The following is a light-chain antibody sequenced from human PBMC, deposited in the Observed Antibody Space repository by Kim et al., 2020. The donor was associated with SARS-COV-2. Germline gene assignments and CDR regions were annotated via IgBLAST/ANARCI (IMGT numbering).Light chain of an antibody. Sequence: DIVLTQSPDSLAVSLGERATINCKSSQSVLYSSNNRNYLAWYQQKPGQPPKLLIYWASTRESGVPDRFSGSGSGTDFTLTISSLQAEDVALYYCQQYYSTCTFGQGTKVDIK. CDR1: QSVLYSSNNRNY. CDR3: QQYYSTCT. CDR2: WAS. V-gene: IGKV4-1*01. J-gene: IGKJ2*02.